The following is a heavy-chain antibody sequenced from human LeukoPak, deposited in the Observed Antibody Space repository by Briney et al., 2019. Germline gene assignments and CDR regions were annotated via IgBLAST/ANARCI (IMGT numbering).Heavy chain of an antibody. Sequence: SETLSLTCTVSGGSISSYYWSWIRQTPGKGLEWIGYIYYSGSTNYNPSLKSRVTISVDTSKNQFSLKLSSVTAADTAVYYCARGAVWWYFDLWGRGTLVTVSS. J-gene: IGHJ2*01. CDR3: ARGAVWWYFDL. CDR2: IYYSGST. CDR1: GGSISSYY. D-gene: IGHD3-16*01. V-gene: IGHV4-59*01.